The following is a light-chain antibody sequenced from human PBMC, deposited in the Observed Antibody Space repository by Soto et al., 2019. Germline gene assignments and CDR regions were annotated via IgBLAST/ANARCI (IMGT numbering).Light chain of an antibody. V-gene: IGKV3-11*01. CDR1: QSVNNY. CDR3: QHRSNWPAT. CDR2: EGS. J-gene: IGKJ2*01. Sequence: EIVLTQSLATLSLSPGERATLSCRASQSVNNYLAWYQQEPGQAPRLLIYEGSKRATGIPARFSGSGSGTDFTLTISSLEPEDFAVYYCQHRSNWPATFGQGTKVEI.